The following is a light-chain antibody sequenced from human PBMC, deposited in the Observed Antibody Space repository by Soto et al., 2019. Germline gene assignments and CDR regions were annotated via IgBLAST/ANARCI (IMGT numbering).Light chain of an antibody. V-gene: IGKV3-20*01. J-gene: IGKJ1*01. CDR3: QQYGSSPRT. CDR1: QSISIY. CDR2: DAS. Sequence: EIVLTQSPATLSLSPGERVALSCWSSQSISIYLAWYQQKPGQAPRLLIYDASNRATGIPDRFSGSGSGTDFTLTISRLEPEDFAVYYCQQYGSSPRTFGQGTKVDIK.